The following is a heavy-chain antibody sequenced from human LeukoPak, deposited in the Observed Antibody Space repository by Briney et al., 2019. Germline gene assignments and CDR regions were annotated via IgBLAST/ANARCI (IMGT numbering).Heavy chain of an antibody. CDR1: GFTFSSYW. D-gene: IGHD3-22*01. CDR2: IKQGGSEN. V-gene: IGHV3-7*01. CDR3: ARDGVEVYYDSSGYYVDY. J-gene: IGHJ4*02. Sequence: GGSLPLSCAASGFTFSSYWMSWVRQAPGKGLEWVANIKQGGSENYYVDSVKGRFTISRDNAKNSLYLQMNSLRAEDTAVYYCARDGVEVYYDSSGYYVDYWGQGTLVTVSS.